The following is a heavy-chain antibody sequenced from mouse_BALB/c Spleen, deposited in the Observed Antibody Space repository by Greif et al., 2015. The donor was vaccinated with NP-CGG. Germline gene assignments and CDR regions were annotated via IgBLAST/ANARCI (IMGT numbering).Heavy chain of an antibody. D-gene: IGHD4-1*01. Sequence: EVQLVESGPSLVKPSQTLSLTCSVTGDSITSGYWDWIRKFPGNKLEYMGYISYSGSTYYNPSLKSRISITRDTSKNXYYMQLNSVTTEDTATYYSARWVLGRAMDYWGQGTSVTVSS. CDR1: GDSITSGY. CDR2: ISYSGST. CDR3: ARWVLGRAMDY. V-gene: IGHV3-8*02. J-gene: IGHJ4*01.